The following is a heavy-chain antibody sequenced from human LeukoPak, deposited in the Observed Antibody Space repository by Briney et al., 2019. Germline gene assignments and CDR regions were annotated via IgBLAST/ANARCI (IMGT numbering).Heavy chain of an antibody. V-gene: IGHV4-39*07. Sequence: SETLSLTCTVSGGSISSSSYYWGWIRQPPGKGLEWIGSIYYSGSTYYNPSLKSRVTISVDTSKNQFSLKLSSVTAADTAVYYCARGGVRGVIDWYFDLWGRGTLVTVSS. CDR1: GGSISSSSYY. CDR3: ARGGVRGVIDWYFDL. CDR2: IYYSGST. D-gene: IGHD3-10*01. J-gene: IGHJ2*01.